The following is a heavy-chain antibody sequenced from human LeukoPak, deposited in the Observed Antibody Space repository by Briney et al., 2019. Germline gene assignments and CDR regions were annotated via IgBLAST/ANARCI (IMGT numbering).Heavy chain of an antibody. J-gene: IGHJ4*02. D-gene: IGHD3-22*01. CDR3: TRELPPVVTYYFDY. V-gene: IGHV3-33*01. CDR1: GFTLSSFG. Sequence: GGSLRLSCAASGFTLSSFGMHWVRQAPGKGLEWVAVIWYDGSNKYYADSVKGRFTISRDNSKNTLYLQMNSLRAEDTAVYYCTRELPPVVTYYFDYWGQGTLVTVSS. CDR2: IWYDGSNK.